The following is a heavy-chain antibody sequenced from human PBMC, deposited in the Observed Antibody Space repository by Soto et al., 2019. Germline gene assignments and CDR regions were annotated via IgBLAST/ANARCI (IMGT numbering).Heavy chain of an antibody. V-gene: IGHV4-59*01. Sequence: QVQLQESGPGLLKPSETLSLTCTVSGGSISSYYWSWIRQPPGKGLEWIGYIYYSGSTNYNPSLKSRVTISVDTSKNQFSLKLSSVTAADTAVYYCAREGCSGGSCYSRWFDPWGQGTLVTVSS. CDR3: AREGCSGGSCYSRWFDP. J-gene: IGHJ5*02. CDR2: IYYSGST. D-gene: IGHD2-15*01. CDR1: GGSISSYY.